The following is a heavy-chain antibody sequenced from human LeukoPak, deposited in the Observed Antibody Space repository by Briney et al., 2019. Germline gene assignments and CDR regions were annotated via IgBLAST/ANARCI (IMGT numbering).Heavy chain of an antibody. CDR3: AREVPVSLRFLEWENFDS. CDR2: VFTSGKT. D-gene: IGHD3-3*01. Sequence: SETLSLTCTVSGVSLTIGGYYWTWIRQPAGKGLEWLGRVFTSGKTDYNPSLKSRLTISLETSENQFSLKLTSVTAADTDVYFCAREVPVSLRFLEWENFDSWGQGALVTVSS. CDR1: GVSLTIGGYY. V-gene: IGHV4-61*02. J-gene: IGHJ4*02.